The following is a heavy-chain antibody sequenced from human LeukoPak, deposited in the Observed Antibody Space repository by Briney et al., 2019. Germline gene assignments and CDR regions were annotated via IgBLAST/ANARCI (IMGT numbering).Heavy chain of an antibody. CDR3: AVRDSGSFYWFDP. CDR1: GGTFSSYA. D-gene: IGHD1-26*01. CDR2: IIPIFGTA. Sequence: SVRVSCKASGGTFSSYAISWVRQAPGQGLEWMGGIIPIFGTANYAQKFQGRVTITADESTSTAYMELSSLRSEDTAVYYCAVRDSGSFYWFDPWGQGTLVTVSS. J-gene: IGHJ5*02. V-gene: IGHV1-69*13.